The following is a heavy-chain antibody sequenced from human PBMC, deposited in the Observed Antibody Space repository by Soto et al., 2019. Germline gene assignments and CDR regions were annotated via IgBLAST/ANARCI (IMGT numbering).Heavy chain of an antibody. Sequence: ASVKVSCKASGYTFTSYGSSWVRQAPGQGLEWMGWISAYNGNTNYAQKLQGRVTMTTDTSTSTAYMELRSLRSDDTAVYYCASGRLTYGHFDYWGQGTLVTVSS. J-gene: IGHJ4*02. CDR1: GYTFTSYG. CDR2: ISAYNGNT. CDR3: ASGRLTYGHFDY. D-gene: IGHD3-16*01. V-gene: IGHV1-18*01.